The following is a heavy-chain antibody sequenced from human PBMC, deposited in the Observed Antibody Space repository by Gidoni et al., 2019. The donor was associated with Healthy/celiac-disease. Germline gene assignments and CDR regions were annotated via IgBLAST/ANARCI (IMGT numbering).Heavy chain of an antibody. CDR2: INHSGST. D-gene: IGHD3-3*01. CDR1: GGSFSGYY. CDR3: ARGGGPPWRGYDFWSGYYTRGAFDI. J-gene: IGHJ3*02. V-gene: IGHV4-34*01. Sequence: QVQLQQWGAGLLKPSETLSLTCAVYGGSFSGYYWSWIRQPPGKGLEWIGEINHSGSTNYNPSLKSRVTISVDTSKNQFSLKRSSVTAADTAVYYCARGGGPPWRGYDFWSGYYTRGAFDIWGQGTMVTVSS.